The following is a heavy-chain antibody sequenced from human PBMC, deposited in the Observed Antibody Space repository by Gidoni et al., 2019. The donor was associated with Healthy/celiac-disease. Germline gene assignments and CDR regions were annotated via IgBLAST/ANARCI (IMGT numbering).Heavy chain of an antibody. CDR3: ARDSSSWWGAFEDY. V-gene: IGHV3-33*01. CDR1: GFTFSTYG. J-gene: IGHJ4*02. Sequence: QVPLVESGGGVVQPGRSLRLSCAASGFTFSTYGMHWVRQAPGKGLEWVAVIWYDGSNKYYADSVKGRFTISRDNSKNTLFLQMNSLRAEDTAVYYCARDSSSWWGAFEDYWGQGTLVTVSS. CDR2: IWYDGSNK. D-gene: IGHD6-13*01.